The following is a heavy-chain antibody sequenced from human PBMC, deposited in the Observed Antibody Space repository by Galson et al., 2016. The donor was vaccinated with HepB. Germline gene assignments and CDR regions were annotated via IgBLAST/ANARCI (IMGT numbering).Heavy chain of an antibody. Sequence: QSGAEVKKPGESLKISCRASGYTFWTYWIAWVRQMPGKGLEWMGIIYPGDSDIRYSPSFQGQVTISADKSISTAYLEWSSLKASDTAMYYCARHPRGGAYPCYYDGMDVWGQGTTVTVSS. J-gene: IGHJ6*02. CDR3: ARHPRGGAYPCYYDGMDV. D-gene: IGHD2-21*02. V-gene: IGHV5-51*01. CDR2: IYPGDSDI. CDR1: GYTFWTYW.